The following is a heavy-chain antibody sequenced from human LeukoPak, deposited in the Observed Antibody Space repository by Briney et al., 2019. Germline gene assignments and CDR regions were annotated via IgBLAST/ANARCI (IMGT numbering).Heavy chain of an antibody. V-gene: IGHV4-39*01. D-gene: IGHD3-10*01. J-gene: IGHJ4*02. CDR1: GGSISSSSYY. CDR2: IYYSGST. CDR3: ARITSSGTLFDY. Sequence: SETLSLTCTVSGGSISSSSYYWGWIRQPPGKGLEWIGSIYYSGSTYYNPPLKSRVTISVDTSKNQFSLKLSSVTAADTAVYYCARITSSGTLFDYWGQGTLVTVSS.